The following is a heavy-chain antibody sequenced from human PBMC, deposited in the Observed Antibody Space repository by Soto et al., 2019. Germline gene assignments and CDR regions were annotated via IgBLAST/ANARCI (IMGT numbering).Heavy chain of an antibody. V-gene: IGHV3-23*01. CDR2: ISGSGGST. J-gene: IGHJ4*02. CDR1: GFPFSSYA. CDR3: TQTSARDY. D-gene: IGHD6-25*01. Sequence: EVQLLESGGGLVQPGGSLRLSCAASGFPFSSYAMSWVRQAPGKGLEWVSAISGSGGSTYYADSVKGRFTISRDNSKNTLYLQINSLKAEDTSVYYCTQTSARDYWGQRTLVTVSS.